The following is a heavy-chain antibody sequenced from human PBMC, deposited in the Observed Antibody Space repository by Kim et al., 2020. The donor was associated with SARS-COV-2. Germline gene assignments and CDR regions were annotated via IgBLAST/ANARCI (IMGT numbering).Heavy chain of an antibody. Sequence: WGSLRLSCEASGFTFSAYCMSWIRQAPGKGLYWVANIKKDGSEKKYLDSVKCLFTISRDNAKNSPFLQMNSLRVDDMAVYYRVALSAWLQDYWGHGTLVT. V-gene: IGHV3-7*01. CDR1: GFTFSAYC. CDR2: IKKDGSEK. J-gene: IGHJ4*01. D-gene: IGHD5-12*01. CDR3: VALSAWLQDY.